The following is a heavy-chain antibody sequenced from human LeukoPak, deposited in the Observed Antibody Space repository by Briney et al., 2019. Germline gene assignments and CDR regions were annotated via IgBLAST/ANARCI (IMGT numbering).Heavy chain of an antibody. CDR1: GFTFNNYG. Sequence: PGGSLRLSCAASGFTFNNYGMHWVRQAPGRGLEWVALLWYDGTNENYADSVKGRFTISRDISKNTLFVQMNSLRAEDTAVYYCASSYCSSTSCFADYYYGLDVWGQGTTVTVSS. V-gene: IGHV3-33*01. CDR2: LWYDGTNE. J-gene: IGHJ6*02. CDR3: ASSYCSSTSCFADYYYGLDV. D-gene: IGHD2-2*01.